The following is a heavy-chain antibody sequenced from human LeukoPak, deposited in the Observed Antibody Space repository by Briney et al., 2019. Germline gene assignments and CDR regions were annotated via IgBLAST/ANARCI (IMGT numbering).Heavy chain of an antibody. CDR1: GYTFTGYY. D-gene: IGHD4-11*01. CDR3: ARDSNLAL. CDR2: IKPNSGAT. V-gene: IGHV1-2*02. J-gene: IGHJ4*02. Sequence: ASVKVSCKASGYTFTGYYIHWVRQAPGQGLEWMGWIKPNSGATNYAQKFQGRVSMSRDTSISTAYMELSSLRPDDTAVYYCARDSNLALWGLGTLVTVSS.